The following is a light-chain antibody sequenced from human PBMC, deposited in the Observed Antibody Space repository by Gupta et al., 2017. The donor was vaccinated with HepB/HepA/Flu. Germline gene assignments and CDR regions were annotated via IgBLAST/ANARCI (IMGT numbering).Light chain of an antibody. V-gene: IGLV7-46*01. J-gene: IGLJ2*01. CDR1: SAPVTSGHY. CDR2: DKS. CDR3: WLSNVGVGV. Sequence: QVVVPQEPSLPVSPAGTVTLPCAPTSAPVTSGHYTYWYQQKPGQAPRTVIYDKSKKHSGTPARGSGSILGGKAALVLTGAQAEDEAEYQCWLSNVGVGVFGGGTRLTVL.